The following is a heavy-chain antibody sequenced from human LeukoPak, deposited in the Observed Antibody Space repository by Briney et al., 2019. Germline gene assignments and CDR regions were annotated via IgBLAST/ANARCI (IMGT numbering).Heavy chain of an antibody. CDR2: ISYDGSNK. V-gene: IGHV3-30*18. D-gene: IGHD6-13*01. CDR3: AKDLGYSSSWYEYYYGMDV. CDR1: GFTFSSYG. Sequence: PGRSLRLSCAASGFTFSSYGMHWVRQAPGKGLEWVAVISYDGSNKYYADSVKGRFTISRDNSKNTLYLQMNSLRAEDTAVYYCAKDLGYSSSWYEYYYGMDVWGQGTTVTVSS. J-gene: IGHJ6*02.